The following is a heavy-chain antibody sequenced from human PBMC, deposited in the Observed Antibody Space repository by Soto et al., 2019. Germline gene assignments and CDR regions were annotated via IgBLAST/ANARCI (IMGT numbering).Heavy chain of an antibody. D-gene: IGHD3-10*01. CDR2: IDPSDSYT. V-gene: IGHV5-10-1*01. CDR1: GCSFTSYW. J-gene: IGHJ6*02. CDR3: ARSRRPYYYGSGAWNGMDV. Sequence: GESLKISCKGSGCSFTSYWISWVRQMPGKGLEWMGRIDPSDSYTNYSPSFQGHVTISADKSISTAYLQWSSLKASDTAMYYCARSRRPYYYGSGAWNGMDVWGQGTTVTVSS.